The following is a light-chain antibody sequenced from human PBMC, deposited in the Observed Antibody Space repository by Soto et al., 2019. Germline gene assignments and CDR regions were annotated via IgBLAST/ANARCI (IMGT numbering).Light chain of an antibody. CDR1: QSVGTY. J-gene: IGKJ4*01. V-gene: IGKV3-11*01. Sequence: DIVLTQSPATLSLSPGERATLSCRASQSVGTYFAWYQQKPGLAPRLLIYDSSNRATGIPARFSGSGSGTDFTLTISSLEPEDFAVYYCQQRSDWPSTFGGGTKVEIK. CDR3: QQRSDWPST. CDR2: DSS.